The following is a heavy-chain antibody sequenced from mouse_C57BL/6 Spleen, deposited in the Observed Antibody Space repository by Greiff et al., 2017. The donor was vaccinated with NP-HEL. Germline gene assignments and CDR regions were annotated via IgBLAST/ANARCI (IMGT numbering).Heavy chain of an antibody. J-gene: IGHJ1*03. CDR3: AKVTTSGYFDV. V-gene: IGHV1-69*01. CDR1: GYTFTSYW. D-gene: IGHD2-12*01. CDR2: IDPSDSYT. Sequence: VQLQQPGAELVMPGASVKLSCKASGYTFTSYWMHWVKQRPGQGLEWIGEIDPSDSYTNYNQKFKGKSTLTVDKSSSTAYMQLSSLTSEDSAVYYCAKVTTSGYFDVWGTGTTVTVSS.